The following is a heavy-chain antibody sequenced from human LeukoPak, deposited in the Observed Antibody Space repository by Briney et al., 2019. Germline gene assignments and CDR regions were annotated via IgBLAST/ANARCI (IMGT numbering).Heavy chain of an antibody. V-gene: IGHV4-39*07. CDR1: GRSISSSSYY. Sequence: SETLSLTCTVSGRSISSSSYYWGWIRQPPGKGLEWIGSIYYSGSTYYNPSLKSRVTISVDTSKNQFSLKLSSVTAADTAVYYCARAYVWGSYRDYGMDVWGQGTTVTVSS. D-gene: IGHD3-16*02. J-gene: IGHJ6*02. CDR3: ARAYVWGSYRDYGMDV. CDR2: IYYSGST.